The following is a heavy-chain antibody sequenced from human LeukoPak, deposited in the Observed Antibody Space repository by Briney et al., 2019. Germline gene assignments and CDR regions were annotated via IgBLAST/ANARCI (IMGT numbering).Heavy chain of an antibody. Sequence: SETLSLTCTVSGDSRSSSSYYWGWIRQPPGKGLEWIGSIYYSGSTYYNPSLKSRVTISVDTSKNQFPLKLNSVTAADTAVYYCARQGGTAMARFDYWGQGTLVTVSS. CDR1: GDSRSSSSYY. CDR3: ARQGGTAMARFDY. J-gene: IGHJ4*02. D-gene: IGHD5-18*01. V-gene: IGHV4-39*01. CDR2: IYYSGST.